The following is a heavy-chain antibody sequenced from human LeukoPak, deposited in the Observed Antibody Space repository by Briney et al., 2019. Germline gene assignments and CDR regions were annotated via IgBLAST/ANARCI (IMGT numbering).Heavy chain of an antibody. CDR2: INSDGSST. J-gene: IGHJ4*02. V-gene: IGHV3-74*01. D-gene: IGHD1-26*01. Sequence: GGSLRLSCAASGFTFRSYWMHWVRQAPGKGLVWVSRINSDGSSTSYADSVKGRFTISRDNAKNTLYLQMNSLRAEDTAVYYCAREVGATTCTDYWGQGTLVTVSS. CDR1: GFTFRSYW. CDR3: AREVGATTCTDY.